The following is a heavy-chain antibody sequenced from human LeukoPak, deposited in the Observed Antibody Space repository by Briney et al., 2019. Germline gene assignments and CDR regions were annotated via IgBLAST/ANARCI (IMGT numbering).Heavy chain of an antibody. Sequence: ASVKGSCKASGYTFTSYAMHWVRQAPGQRLEWMGWINAGNGNTKYSQKLQGRVTMTTDTSTSTAYMELRSLRSDDTAVYYCARRLRQDYWGQGTLVTVSS. CDR3: ARRLRQDY. V-gene: IGHV1-3*01. D-gene: IGHD5-12*01. J-gene: IGHJ4*02. CDR2: INAGNGNT. CDR1: GYTFTSYA.